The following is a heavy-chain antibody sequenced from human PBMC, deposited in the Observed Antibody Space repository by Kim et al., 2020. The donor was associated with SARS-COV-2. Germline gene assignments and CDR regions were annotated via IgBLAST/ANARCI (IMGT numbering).Heavy chain of an antibody. V-gene: IGHV3-9*01. Sequence: RFTISRDNAKNSLYLQMNSLRAEDTALYYCAKDFSKGRWYSIAVLYYFDYWGQGTLVTVSS. J-gene: IGHJ4*02. D-gene: IGHD6-19*01. CDR3: AKDFSKGRWYSIAVLYYFDY.